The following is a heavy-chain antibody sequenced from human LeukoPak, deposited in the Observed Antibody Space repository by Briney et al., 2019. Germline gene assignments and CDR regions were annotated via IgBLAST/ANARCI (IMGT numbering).Heavy chain of an antibody. CDR3: AKDASRWFGEERFDP. CDR1: GFTLTTYA. D-gene: IGHD3-10*01. J-gene: IGHJ5*02. CDR2: ISGSGGST. Sequence: RGCLRLSCAPSGFTLTTYAMSWGRHAPGEGLGWVSAISGSGGSTYYADSVKGRFTISRDNSKNTLYLQMNSLRAEDTAVYYCAKDASRWFGEERFDPWGQGTLVTVSS. V-gene: IGHV3-23*01.